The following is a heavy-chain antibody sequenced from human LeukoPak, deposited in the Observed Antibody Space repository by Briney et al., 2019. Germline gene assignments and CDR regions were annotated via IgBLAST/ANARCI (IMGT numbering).Heavy chain of an antibody. J-gene: IGHJ6*03. D-gene: IGHD2-8*01. CDR1: GYSISSGYY. CDR2: IYHSGST. CDR3: ARVAMVYATRGYYYMDV. Sequence: SETLSLTCAVSGYSISSGYYCGWIRQPPGKGLEWIGSIYHSGSTYYNPSLKSRVTISVDTSKNQFSLKLSSVTAADTAVYYCARVAMVYATRGYYYMDVWGKGTTVTVSS. V-gene: IGHV4-38-2*01.